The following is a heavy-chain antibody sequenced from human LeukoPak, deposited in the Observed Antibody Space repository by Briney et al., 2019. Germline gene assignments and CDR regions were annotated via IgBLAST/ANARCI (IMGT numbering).Heavy chain of an antibody. Sequence: PRGSLRLSCAASGFTFSSYGMRWVRQAPGKGLEWVAVISYDGSSKDYADSVKGRFTISRDNSKNTLYLQMNSLTVEDTAVYYCAKAADQYYYSYFYYMDVWGKGTTVTVSS. D-gene: IGHD2/OR15-2a*01. CDR2: ISYDGSSK. CDR3: AKAADQYYYSYFYYMDV. V-gene: IGHV3-30*18. J-gene: IGHJ6*03. CDR1: GFTFSSYG.